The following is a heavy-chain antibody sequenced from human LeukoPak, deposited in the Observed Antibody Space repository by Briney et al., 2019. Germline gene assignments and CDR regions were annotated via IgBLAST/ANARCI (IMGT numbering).Heavy chain of an antibody. J-gene: IGHJ6*02. Sequence: PGGSLRLSCAASGFTFSSYEMNWVRQAPGKGLEWVSYISSGGSTIYYADSVKGRFTISRDNAKNSLYLQMNSLRAEDTAVYYCARNYGETLYYYYGMDVWGQGTTVTVSS. CDR3: ARNYGETLYYYYGMDV. CDR2: ISSGGSTI. V-gene: IGHV3-48*03. CDR1: GFTFSSYE. D-gene: IGHD4-17*01.